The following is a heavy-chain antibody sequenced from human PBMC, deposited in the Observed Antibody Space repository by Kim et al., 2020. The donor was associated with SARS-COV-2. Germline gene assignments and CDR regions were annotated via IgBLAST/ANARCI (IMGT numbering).Heavy chain of an antibody. V-gene: IGHV3-15*01. CDR1: GFTFSNAW. J-gene: IGHJ4*02. D-gene: IGHD4-17*01. CDR3: TTDLYYGDEIDY. Sequence: GGSLRLSCAASGFTFSNAWMSWVRQAPGKGLEWVGRIKSKTDGGTTDYAAPVKGRFTISRDDSKNTLYLQMNSLKTEDTAVYYCTTDLYYGDEIDYWGQGTLVTVSS. CDR2: IKSKTDGGTT.